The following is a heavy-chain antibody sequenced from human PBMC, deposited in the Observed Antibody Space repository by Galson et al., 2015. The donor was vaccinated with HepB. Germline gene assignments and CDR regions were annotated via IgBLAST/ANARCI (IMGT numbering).Heavy chain of an antibody. J-gene: IGHJ4*02. D-gene: IGHD1-26*01. CDR1: GFNFTSSA. Sequence: SVKVSCKASGFNFTSSAMQWVRQARGQRLEWIGWIVVGSGNTKDAQNFQERVTITRDMSTRTAYMELSSLRSEDTAVYYCAAGIVGTTTPDFDSWGQGTLVTVSS. V-gene: IGHV1-58*02. CDR3: AAGIVGTTTPDFDS. CDR2: IVVGSGNT.